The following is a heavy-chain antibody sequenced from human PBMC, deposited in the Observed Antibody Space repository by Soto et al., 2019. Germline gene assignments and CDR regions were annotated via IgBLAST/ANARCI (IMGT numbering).Heavy chain of an antibody. Sequence: HPGGSLRLSCAASGFSFSDHAMHWVRRAPGKGLEWVALVAHDGTSKYYAGSVKGRFTISSDKSSNTLFLQMDSLDTEDTAVYYCARDNRITGIVAKIALGGGGTLVTV. V-gene: IGHV3-30-3*01. J-gene: IGHJ4*02. D-gene: IGHD1-20*01. CDR1: GFSFSDHA. CDR2: VAHDGTSK. CDR3: ARDNRITGIVAKIAL.